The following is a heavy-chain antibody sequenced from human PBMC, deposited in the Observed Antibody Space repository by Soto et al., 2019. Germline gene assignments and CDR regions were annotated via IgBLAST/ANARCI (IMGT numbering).Heavy chain of an antibody. D-gene: IGHD6-19*01. CDR1: GFTFSDYA. J-gene: IGHJ4*02. V-gene: IGHV3-30*18. CDR3: AKGGRHWLVTSDFNY. CDR2: VSHDGRNT. Sequence: VQLVESGGGVVQPGRSLRLSCAASGFTFSDYAMHWVRQAPGKGLEWVAVVSHDGRNTHYADSVKGRFTISRDSSKNRVSLEMTSPRAEDTAVYCCAKGGRHWLVTSDFNYWGQGARVTVSS.